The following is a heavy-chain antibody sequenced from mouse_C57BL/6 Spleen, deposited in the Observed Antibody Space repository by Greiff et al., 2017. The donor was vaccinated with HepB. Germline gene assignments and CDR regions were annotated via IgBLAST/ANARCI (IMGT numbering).Heavy chain of an antibody. D-gene: IGHD1-1*01. CDR3: ARTETTVVATLTGYYFDY. V-gene: IGHV3-6*01. J-gene: IGHJ2*01. CDR2: VSYDGSN. CDR1: GYSITSGYY. Sequence: EVQLVESGPGLVKPSQSLSLTCSVTGYSITSGYYWNWIRQFPGNKLEWMGYVSYDGSNNYNPSLKNRITITRDTSKNQFFLKLNAVTTEDTATYYCARTETTVVATLTGYYFDYWGQGTTLTVSS.